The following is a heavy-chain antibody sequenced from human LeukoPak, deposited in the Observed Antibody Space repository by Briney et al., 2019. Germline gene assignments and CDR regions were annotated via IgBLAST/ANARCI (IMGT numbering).Heavy chain of an antibody. D-gene: IGHD3-10*01. CDR1: GGSISSYY. V-gene: IGHV4-4*07. CDR2: IYTSGST. J-gene: IGHJ4*02. CDR3: ARSLYGSGSSRWFWSDY. Sequence: SETLSLTCTVSGGSISSYYWSWIRQPAGKGLEWIGRIYTSGSTNYNPSLKSRVTMSVDTSKNQFSLKLSSVTAADTAVYYCARSLYGSGSSRWFWSDYWGQGTLVTVSS.